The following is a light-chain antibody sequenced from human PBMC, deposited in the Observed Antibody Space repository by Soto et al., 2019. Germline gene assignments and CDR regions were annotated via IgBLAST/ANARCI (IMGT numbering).Light chain of an antibody. CDR3: QTYNSVPFT. CDR2: GAS. Sequence: DIQMTQSPSSLSASVGDRVTITCRASQGIGDYLAWYQQRPGRVPRLLILGASTLHSGVPSRFSVSGSGTDFTLTISSLQPEDCATYYCQTYNSVPFTFGPGTKVNIK. CDR1: QGIGDY. J-gene: IGKJ3*01. V-gene: IGKV1-27*01.